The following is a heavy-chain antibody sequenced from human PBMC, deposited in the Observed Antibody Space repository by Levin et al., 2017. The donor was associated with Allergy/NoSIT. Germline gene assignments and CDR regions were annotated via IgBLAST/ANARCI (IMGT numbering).Heavy chain of an antibody. V-gene: IGHV1-69*13. CDR2: IIPIFGTA. CDR1: GGTFSSYA. Sequence: SVKVSCKASGGTFSSYAISWVRQAPGQGLEWMGGIIPIFGTANYAQKFQGRVTITADESTSTAYMELSSLRSEDTAVYYCAREPTLGAVPAAMSVHFDYWGQGTLVTVSS. CDR3: AREPTLGAVPAAMSVHFDY. J-gene: IGHJ4*02. D-gene: IGHD2-2*01.